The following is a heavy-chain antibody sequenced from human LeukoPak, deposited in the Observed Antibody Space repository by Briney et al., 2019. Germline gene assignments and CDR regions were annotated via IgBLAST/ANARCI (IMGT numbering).Heavy chain of an antibody. D-gene: IGHD5-24*01. Sequence: PGGSLRLSCAASGFTFSSYSMNWVCQAPGKGLEWVSYISSSSSTIYYADSVKGRFTISRDNAKNSLYLQMNSLRAEDTAVYYCATEMATIDYWGQGTLVTVSS. V-gene: IGHV3-48*01. CDR1: GFTFSSYS. J-gene: IGHJ4*02. CDR3: ATEMATIDY. CDR2: ISSSSSTI.